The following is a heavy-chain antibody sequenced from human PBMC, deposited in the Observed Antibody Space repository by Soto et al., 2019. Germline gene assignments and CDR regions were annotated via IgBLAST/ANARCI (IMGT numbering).Heavy chain of an antibody. CDR3: ATTIDDYGDYLTDN. J-gene: IGHJ4*02. CDR2: ISAYNGNT. Sequence: ASVKVSCKASGYTFTSYGISWVRQAPGQGLEWMGWISAYNGNTNYAQKLQGRVTMTTDTSTSTAYMELRSLRSDDTAVYYCATTIDDYGDYLTDNWGQGTLVTVSS. CDR1: GYTFTSYG. V-gene: IGHV1-18*01. D-gene: IGHD4-17*01.